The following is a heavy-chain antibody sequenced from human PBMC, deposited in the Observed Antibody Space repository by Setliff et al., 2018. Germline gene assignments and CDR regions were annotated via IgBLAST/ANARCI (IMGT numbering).Heavy chain of an antibody. J-gene: IGHJ4*02. CDR3: AKGSVPIVGTTYSFDY. D-gene: IGHD1-26*01. Sequence: PGESLKISCAASGFTFNSYGMSWVRQAPGKGLEWVSIISISGGDTYYADSVKGRFTISRDNSKNTLYLQMNSLRAEDTAVYYCAKGSVPIVGTTYSFDYWGQGTLVTVSS. V-gene: IGHV3-23*01. CDR1: GFTFNSYG. CDR2: ISISGGDT.